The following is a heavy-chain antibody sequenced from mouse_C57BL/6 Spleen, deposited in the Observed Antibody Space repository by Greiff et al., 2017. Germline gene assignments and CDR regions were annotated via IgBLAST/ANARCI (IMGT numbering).Heavy chain of an antibody. CDR2: INPSTGGT. D-gene: IGHD1-1*01. Sequence: VQLQQSGPELVKPGASVKISCKASGYSFTGYYMHWVKQSSEKSLEWIGEINPSTGGTSYNQKFKGKATLTVDKSSSTAYMQLKSLTSEDSAVYYCARSLPYYYGSSYGYFDYWGQGTTLTVSS. V-gene: IGHV1-43*01. J-gene: IGHJ2*01. CDR1: GYSFTGYY. CDR3: ARSLPYYYGSSYGYFDY.